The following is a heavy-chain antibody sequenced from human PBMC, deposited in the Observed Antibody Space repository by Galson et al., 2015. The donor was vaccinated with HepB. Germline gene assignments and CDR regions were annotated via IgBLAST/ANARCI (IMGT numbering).Heavy chain of an antibody. J-gene: IGHJ4*02. CDR1: GYTFTSYG. Sequence: SVKVSCKASGYTFTSYGISWVRQAPGQGLEWMAWISVYNGETHYAQKFQGRFTMTTDTSTSTAYMELRSLRSDDTAVYYCARDCGSYCYFDYWGQGTLVTVSS. V-gene: IGHV1-18*01. CDR3: ARDCGSYCYFDY. D-gene: IGHD1-26*01. CDR2: ISVYNGET.